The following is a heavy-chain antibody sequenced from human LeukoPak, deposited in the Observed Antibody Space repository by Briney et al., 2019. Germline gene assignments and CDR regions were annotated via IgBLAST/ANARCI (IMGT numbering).Heavy chain of an antibody. Sequence: GGSLRLSCAASGSTFSSYGMHWVRQAPGKGLEWVAFIRYDGNNEYYADSVKGRFTISRDNSKNTLYLEMDSLRAEDTAVYYCAKNYYSDTSAYFRYAFDIWGQGTVVTVSS. CDR2: IRYDGNNE. CDR3: AKNYYSDTSAYFRYAFDI. V-gene: IGHV3-30*02. J-gene: IGHJ3*02. CDR1: GSTFSSYG. D-gene: IGHD3-22*01.